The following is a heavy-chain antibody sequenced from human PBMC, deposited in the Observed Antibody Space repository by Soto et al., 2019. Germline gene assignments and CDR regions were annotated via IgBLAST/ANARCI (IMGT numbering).Heavy chain of an antibody. J-gene: IGHJ4*02. V-gene: IGHV3-23*01. D-gene: IGHD2-2*02. CDR1: GFTFSSYA. Sequence: GSLRLSCAASGFTFSSYAMSWVRQAPGKGLEWVSAISGSGGSTYYADSVKGRFTISRDNSKNTLYLQMNSLRAEDTAVYYCAKRRGGYQLLYIFFDYWGRGTLVTVSS. CDR3: AKRRGGYQLLYIFFDY. CDR2: ISGSGGST.